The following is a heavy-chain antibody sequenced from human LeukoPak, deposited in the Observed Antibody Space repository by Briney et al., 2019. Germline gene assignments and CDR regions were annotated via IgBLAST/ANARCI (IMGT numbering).Heavy chain of an antibody. CDR1: GYTFSGYG. CDR2: ISAYNGNT. V-gene: IGHV1-18*01. D-gene: IGHD2-15*01. Sequence: EASVKVSCKASGYTFSGYGISWVRQAPGQGREWMGWISAYNGNTNYAQKLQGRVTMTTDTSTSTAYMELRSLRSDDTAVYYCARDQGRKHFDYWGQGTLVTVSS. J-gene: IGHJ4*02. CDR3: ARDQGRKHFDY.